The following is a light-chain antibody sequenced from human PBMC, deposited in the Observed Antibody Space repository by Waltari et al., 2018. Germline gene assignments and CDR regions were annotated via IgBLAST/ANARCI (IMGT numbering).Light chain of an antibody. CDR1: SGIDVGTYR. CDR2: YRSDSDK. J-gene: IGLJ3*02. V-gene: IGLV5-45*03. CDR3: MIWDSSAWV. Sequence: QAVLTQPSSLSASPGASASLTCTLRSGIDVGTYRIYWYQQKPGSPPHYLLRYRSDSDKQQGSGVPSRFSGSKDASANAGILLISVLQSDDEADYYCMIWDSSAWVFGGGTKLTVL.